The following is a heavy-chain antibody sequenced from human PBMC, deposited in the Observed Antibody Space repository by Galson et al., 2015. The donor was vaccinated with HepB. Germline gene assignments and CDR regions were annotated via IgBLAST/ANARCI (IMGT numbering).Heavy chain of an antibody. J-gene: IGHJ4*02. D-gene: IGHD3-22*01. CDR3: ARAPNPSYDSSGYFTDF. V-gene: IGHV3-74*01. CDR1: GFIFNNYW. CDR2: INTDASST. Sequence: SLRLSCAASGFIFNNYWMHWVRQAPGKGLVWVSRINTDASSTSYADSVKGRFTISRDNAKNTLYLQMNSLRDEDTAVYYCARAPNPSYDSSGYFTDFWGQGTLVTVSS.